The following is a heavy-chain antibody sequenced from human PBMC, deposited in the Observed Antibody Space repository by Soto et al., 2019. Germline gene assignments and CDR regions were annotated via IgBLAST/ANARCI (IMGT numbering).Heavy chain of an antibody. CDR3: ASWVAAGEDVGPNYYYYGMDV. V-gene: IGHV1-46*01. Sequence: QVQLVQSGAEVKKPGASVKVSCKASGYTFTSYYMHWVRQAPGQGLEWMGIINPSGGSTSYAQKFQGRVTMTRDTSTSTVYMELSSLRSEDTAVYYCASWVAAGEDVGPNYYYYGMDVWGQGTTVTVSS. J-gene: IGHJ6*02. CDR2: INPSGGST. D-gene: IGHD3-10*01. CDR1: GYTFTSYY.